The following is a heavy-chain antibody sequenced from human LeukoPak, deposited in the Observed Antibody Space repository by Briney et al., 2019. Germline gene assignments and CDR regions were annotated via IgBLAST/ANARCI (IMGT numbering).Heavy chain of an antibody. CDR2: INPNSGGT. Sequence: ASVKVSCKASGYTFTGYYMHWVRQAPGQGLEWMGWINPNSGGTNYAQKFQGRVTMTRDTSISTAYMELSRLRSDDTAVYYCARETRVLGYYFDYWGQGTLVTVSS. CDR1: GYTFTGYY. D-gene: IGHD2-8*02. CDR3: ARETRVLGYYFDY. J-gene: IGHJ4*02. V-gene: IGHV1-2*02.